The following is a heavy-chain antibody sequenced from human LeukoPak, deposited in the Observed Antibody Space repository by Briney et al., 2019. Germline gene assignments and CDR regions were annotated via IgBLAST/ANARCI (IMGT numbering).Heavy chain of an antibody. V-gene: IGHV4-61*02. CDR1: GGSINSGSYY. J-gene: IGHJ4*02. CDR3: ASELAGIFDY. Sequence: SETLSLTCTVSGGSINSGSYYWSWIRQPAGKGLVGIVRIYTSGSTNYNPSLKRRVTISVDPPKNQFSLKLSSVTAADPAVYYCASELAGIFDYWGQGTLVTVSS. CDR2: IYTSGST. D-gene: IGHD3-10*01.